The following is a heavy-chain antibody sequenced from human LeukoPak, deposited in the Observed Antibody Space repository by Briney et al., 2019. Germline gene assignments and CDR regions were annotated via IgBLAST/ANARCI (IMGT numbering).Heavy chain of an antibody. CDR1: GGTFSSYA. Sequence: GSSVKVSCKASGGTFSSYAISWVRQAPGQGLEWMGGIIPIFGTANYAQRLQGRVTMTTDTSTNTAYMELRSLRSDDTAVYYCARVGSEYSDSPHYFDYWGQGALVTVSS. CDR2: IIPIFGTA. D-gene: IGHD6-6*01. V-gene: IGHV1-69*05. CDR3: ARVGSEYSDSPHYFDY. J-gene: IGHJ4*02.